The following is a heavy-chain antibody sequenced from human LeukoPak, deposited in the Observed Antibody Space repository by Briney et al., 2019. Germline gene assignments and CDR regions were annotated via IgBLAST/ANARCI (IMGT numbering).Heavy chain of an antibody. V-gene: IGHV3-9*01. Sequence: GGSLRLSCAASGFTFDDYAMHWVRQAPGKGLEWVSGISWNSGSIGYADSVKGRFTISRDNAKNSLYLQMNGLRAEDTALYYCAKFQGPNYYDSSGYYYFDYWGQGTLVTVSS. CDR2: ISWNSGSI. CDR1: GFTFDDYA. CDR3: AKFQGPNYYDSSGYYYFDY. J-gene: IGHJ4*02. D-gene: IGHD3-22*01.